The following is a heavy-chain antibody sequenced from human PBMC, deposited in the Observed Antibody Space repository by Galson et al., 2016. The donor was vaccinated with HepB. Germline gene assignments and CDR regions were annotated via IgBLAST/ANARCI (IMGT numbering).Heavy chain of an antibody. V-gene: IGHV3-30*03. Sequence: SLRLSCAASGFSFSTYSTNWVRQAPGKGLEWVAVISYDGSNKYYADSVKGRFTISRDNSKNTLYLQMNSLRAEDTAVYYCARDTRPYSNLRHGMDVWGQGTTVTVSS. CDR1: GFSFSTYS. J-gene: IGHJ6*02. CDR3: ARDTRPYSNLRHGMDV. CDR2: ISYDGSNK. D-gene: IGHD4-11*01.